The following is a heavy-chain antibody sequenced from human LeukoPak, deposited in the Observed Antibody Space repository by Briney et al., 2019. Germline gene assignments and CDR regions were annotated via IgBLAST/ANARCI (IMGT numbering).Heavy chain of an antibody. Sequence: SESLSLTCTISGGSISAYYWSWIRQLLGKGLEWIGYIYFTGTTTYHPSLRSRVTISLDTSNNQFSLDLTSVTVADTAAYYCARLSSGSRPNFDSWGQGSLVTVSS. CDR3: ARLSSGSRPNFDS. J-gene: IGHJ4*02. D-gene: IGHD6-19*01. CDR2: IYFTGTT. V-gene: IGHV4-59*08. CDR1: GGSISAYY.